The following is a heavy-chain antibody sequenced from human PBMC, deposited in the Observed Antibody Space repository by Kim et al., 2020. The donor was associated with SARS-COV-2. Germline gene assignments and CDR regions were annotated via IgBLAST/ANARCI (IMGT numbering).Heavy chain of an antibody. CDR2: IKQDGSEK. Sequence: GGSLRLSCVASGFTFSSYWMTWVRQAPGKGLEWVTNIKQDGSEKYCVDSVKGRFTVSRDNDKNSLFLQMNNLRPEDTAVYYCATGIALDIWGQGTKVTVSS. J-gene: IGHJ3*02. CDR1: GFTFSSYW. CDR3: ATGIALDI. V-gene: IGHV3-7*01.